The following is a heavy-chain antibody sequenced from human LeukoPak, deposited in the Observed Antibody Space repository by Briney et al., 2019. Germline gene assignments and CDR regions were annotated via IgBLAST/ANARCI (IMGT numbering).Heavy chain of an antibody. Sequence: GGSLRLSCAASGFTINSYVMSWVRQAPGKGLEWVSATNGGGGNTYYADSVKGRFTISRDNSKNMVYLQMNSLRADDTAVYYCAKSVVVITFRFDDWGQGALVTVSS. D-gene: IGHD2-15*01. CDR1: GFTINSYV. J-gene: IGHJ4*02. CDR3: AKSVVVITFRFDD. V-gene: IGHV3-23*01. CDR2: TNGGGGNT.